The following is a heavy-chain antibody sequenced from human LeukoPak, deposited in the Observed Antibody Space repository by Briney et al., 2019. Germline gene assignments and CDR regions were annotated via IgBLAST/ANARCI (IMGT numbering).Heavy chain of an antibody. CDR3: ARGVGGHIVVVTAACFDY. J-gene: IGHJ4*02. Sequence: PSETLSLTCAVYGGSFSGYYWSWIRQPPGKGLEWIGEINHSGSTNYNPSLKSRVTISVDTSKNQFSLKLSSVTAADTAVYYCARGVGGHIVVVTAACFDYWGQGTLVTVSS. CDR1: GGSFSGYY. CDR2: INHSGST. V-gene: IGHV4-34*01. D-gene: IGHD2-21*02.